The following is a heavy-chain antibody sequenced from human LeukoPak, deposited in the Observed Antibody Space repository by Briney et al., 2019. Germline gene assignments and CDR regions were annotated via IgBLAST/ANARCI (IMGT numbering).Heavy chain of an antibody. Sequence: ASVKVSCKASGYTFTSYDFNWVRQATGQRLEWMGRINPNSGGTNYAQKFQGRVTMTRDTSISTAYMELSRLRSDDTAVYYCARPHCTNGVCYTLLYWGQGTLVTVSS. CDR2: INPNSGGT. CDR3: ARPHCTNGVCYTLLY. CDR1: GYTFTSYD. J-gene: IGHJ4*02. D-gene: IGHD2-8*01. V-gene: IGHV1-2*06.